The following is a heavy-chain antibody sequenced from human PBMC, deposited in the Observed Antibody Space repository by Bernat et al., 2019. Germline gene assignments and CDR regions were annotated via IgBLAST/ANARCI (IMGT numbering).Heavy chain of an antibody. Sequence: EVQLVESGGGLVKPGGSLRLSCAASGFTFSSYSMNWVHQAPGKGLEWVSSISSSSSYIYYADSVKGRFTISRDNAKNSLYLQMNSLRAEDTAVYYCARDRNDLTYDYGDYHDYWGQGTLVTVSS. J-gene: IGHJ4*02. CDR1: GFTFSSYS. CDR2: ISSSSSYI. V-gene: IGHV3-21*01. CDR3: ARDRNDLTYDYGDYHDY. D-gene: IGHD4-17*01.